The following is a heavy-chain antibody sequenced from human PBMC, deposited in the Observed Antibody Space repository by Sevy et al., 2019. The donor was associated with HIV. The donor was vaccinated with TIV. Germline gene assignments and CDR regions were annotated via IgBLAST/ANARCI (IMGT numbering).Heavy chain of an antibody. CDR1: GYTLTQLS. CDR2: FNPEDGET. D-gene: IGHD3-22*01. CDR3: ATTKDYYESSGYPFDY. V-gene: IGHV1-24*01. J-gene: IGHJ4*02. Sequence: ASVKVSCKVSGYTLTQLSMNWVRQAPGKGLDWMGSFNPEDGETIYTQKFQGRVTMTEDRSTDTAYMDLSSLGSEDTAVYYCATTKDYYESSGYPFDYWGQGTLVTVSS.